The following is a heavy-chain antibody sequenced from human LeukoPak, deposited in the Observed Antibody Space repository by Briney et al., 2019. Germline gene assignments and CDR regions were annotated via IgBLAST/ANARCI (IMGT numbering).Heavy chain of an antibody. CDR3: AREDIVVVPAAIGYAFDI. V-gene: IGHV1-18*01. D-gene: IGHD2-2*01. Sequence: GASVKVSCKASGYTFTSYGISWVRQAPGQGLEWMGWISAYNGNTNYAQKLQGRVTMTTDTSTSTAYMELRSLRSDDTAVYYCAREDIVVVPAAIGYAFDIWGQGTMVTVSS. CDR2: ISAYNGNT. CDR1: GYTFTSYG. J-gene: IGHJ3*02.